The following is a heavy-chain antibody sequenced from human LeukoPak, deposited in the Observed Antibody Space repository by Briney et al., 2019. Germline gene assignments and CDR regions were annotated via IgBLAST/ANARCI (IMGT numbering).Heavy chain of an antibody. CDR2: ISSSSSYI. Sequence: GGSLRLSCAASGFTFSSYSMSWVRQAPGKGLEWVSSISSSSSYIYYADSVKGRFTISRDNAKNSLYLQMNSPRAEDTAVYYCARDLRYSSSWYLSPFDYWGQGTLVTVSS. V-gene: IGHV3-21*01. CDR3: ARDLRYSSSWYLSPFDY. D-gene: IGHD6-13*01. CDR1: GFTFSSYS. J-gene: IGHJ4*02.